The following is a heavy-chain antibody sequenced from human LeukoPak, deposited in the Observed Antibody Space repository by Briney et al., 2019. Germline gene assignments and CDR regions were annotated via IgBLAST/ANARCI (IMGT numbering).Heavy chain of an antibody. CDR2: IHPGDSDT. CDR3: ARHKSDTAMTYYFDY. D-gene: IGHD5-18*01. Sequence: GESLKISCKGSGYSLTSHWIGWVRQMPGKGLAWMGLIHPGDSDTRYSPSFQGQVTFSADKSISTAYLQWSSLKATDTAMYYCARHKSDTAMTYYFDYWGQGTLVTVSS. J-gene: IGHJ4*02. V-gene: IGHV5-51*01. CDR1: GYSLTSHW.